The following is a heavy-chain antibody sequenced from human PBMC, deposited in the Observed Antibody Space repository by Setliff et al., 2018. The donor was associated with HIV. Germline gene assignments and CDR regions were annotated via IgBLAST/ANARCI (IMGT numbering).Heavy chain of an antibody. CDR2: ISGSGGST. CDR3: AKDLIVCSGGSCYGAPDAFDI. V-gene: IGHV3-23*01. Sequence: GGSLRLSCAASGFTFSSYAMSWVRQAPGKGLEWVSAISGSGGSTYYADSVKGRFTISRDNSKNTLYLQMNSLRAEDTAVYYCAKDLIVCSGGSCYGAPDAFDIWGQGTMV. D-gene: IGHD2-15*01. J-gene: IGHJ3*02. CDR1: GFTFSSYA.